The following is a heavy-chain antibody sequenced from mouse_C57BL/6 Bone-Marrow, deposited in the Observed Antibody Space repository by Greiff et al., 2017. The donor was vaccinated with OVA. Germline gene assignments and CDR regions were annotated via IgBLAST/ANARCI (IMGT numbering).Heavy chain of an antibody. V-gene: IGHV5-9-1*02. CDR2: ISSGGDYI. CDR3: TRLLDAMDY. Sequence: EVQVVESGAGLVKPGGSLKLSCAASGFTFSSYAMSWVRQTPEKRLEWVAYISSGGDYIYYADTVKGRFTISRDNARNTLYLQMSSLKSEDTAMYYCTRLLDAMDYWGQGTAVTVSS. D-gene: IGHD2-1*01. J-gene: IGHJ4*01. CDR1: GFTFSSYA.